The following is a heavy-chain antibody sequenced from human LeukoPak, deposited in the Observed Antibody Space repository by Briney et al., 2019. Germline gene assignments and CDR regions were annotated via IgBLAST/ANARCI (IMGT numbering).Heavy chain of an antibody. CDR1: GFIFRSYG. CDR3: AKRKTDYSNYYFDY. J-gene: IGHJ4*02. V-gene: IGHV3-30*18. CDR2: ISYDGSNK. D-gene: IGHD4-11*01. Sequence: GGSLRLSCAASGFIFRSYGMHWVRQAPGKGLEWVAVISYDGSNKYYADSVKGRFTISRDNSKNTLYLQMNSPRAEDTAVYYCAKRKTDYSNYYFDYWGQGTLVTVSS.